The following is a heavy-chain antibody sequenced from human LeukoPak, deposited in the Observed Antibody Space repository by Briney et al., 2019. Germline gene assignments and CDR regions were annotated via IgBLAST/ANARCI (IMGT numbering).Heavy chain of an antibody. CDR2: IYTSGST. Sequence: SETLSLTCTVSGGSISSGSYYWSWIRQPAGKGLEWIGRIYTSGSTNYNPSLKSRVTISVDTSKNQFSLKLSSVTAADTAVYYCARDVLRLGELPLGDAFDIWGQGTMVTVSS. CDR3: ARDVLRLGELPLGDAFDI. D-gene: IGHD3-16*02. V-gene: IGHV4-61*02. CDR1: GGSISSGSYY. J-gene: IGHJ3*02.